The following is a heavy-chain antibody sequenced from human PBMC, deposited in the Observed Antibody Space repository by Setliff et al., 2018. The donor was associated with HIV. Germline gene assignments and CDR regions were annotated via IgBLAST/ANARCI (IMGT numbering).Heavy chain of an antibody. J-gene: IGHJ4*02. CDR1: GFTFRNHG. V-gene: IGHV3-48*04. D-gene: IGHD3-10*01. CDR2: ISSSRDTSSSDTR. CDR3: ATIPADWGAGWFVY. Sequence: GGSLRLSCTASGFTFRNHGMNWVRQAPGKGLEWIAYISSSRDTSSSDTRSYADSVKGRFTISRDNAKNSLYLQMNSLRAEDTAVYYCATIPADWGAGWFVYWGQGTLVTVSS.